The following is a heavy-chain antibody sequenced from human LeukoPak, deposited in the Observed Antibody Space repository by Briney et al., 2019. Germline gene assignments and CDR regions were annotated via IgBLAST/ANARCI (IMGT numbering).Heavy chain of an antibody. Sequence: HPGGSLRLSCAASGFTFNNYAMTWVRQAPGRGLEWVATISNSGGSTYYADSVKGRFSISRNNSKNTLYLQMSSLRAEDTAVYYCASLRFLEWLAKDYWGQGTLVTVSS. J-gene: IGHJ4*02. CDR2: ISNSGGST. CDR3: ASLRFLEWLAKDY. CDR1: GFTFNNYA. D-gene: IGHD3-3*01. V-gene: IGHV3-23*01.